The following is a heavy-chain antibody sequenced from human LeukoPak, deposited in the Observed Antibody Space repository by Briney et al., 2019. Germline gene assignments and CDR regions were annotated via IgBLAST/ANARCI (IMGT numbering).Heavy chain of an antibody. CDR2: INPDSGGT. J-gene: IGHJ3*02. CDR3: AREPFIVGATKEAFDI. Sequence: ASVKVSCKASGYTFTGYYMHWVRQAPGQGLEWMGRINPDSGGTNYAQKFQGRVTMTRDTSISTAYMELSRLRSDDTAVYYYAREPFIVGATKEAFDIWGQGTMVTVSS. CDR1: GYTFTGYY. D-gene: IGHD1-26*01. V-gene: IGHV1-2*06.